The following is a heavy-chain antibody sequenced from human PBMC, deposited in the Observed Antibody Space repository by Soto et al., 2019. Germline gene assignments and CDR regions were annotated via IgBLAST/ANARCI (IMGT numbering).Heavy chain of an antibody. Sequence: GASVKVSCKASGYTFTSYGISWVRQAPGQGLEWMGWISAYNGNTNYAQKLQGRVTMTTDTSTSTAYMELRSLRSDDTAVYYCARTPFSYSSGWQEPFAFWGQGTLDIVSS. D-gene: IGHD6-25*01. CDR2: ISAYNGNT. CDR1: GYTFTSYG. V-gene: IGHV1-18*01. J-gene: IGHJ1*01. CDR3: ARTPFSYSSGWQEPFAF.